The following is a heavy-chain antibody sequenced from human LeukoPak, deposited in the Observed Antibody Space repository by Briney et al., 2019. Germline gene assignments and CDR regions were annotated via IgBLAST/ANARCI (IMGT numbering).Heavy chain of an antibody. Sequence: GGSLRLSCAASGFTVSSNYMSWVRQAPGKGLEWVSVIYSGGSTYYADSVKGRFTISRDNSKNTLYLQMNSLRAEDTAVYYCARGEYQLPQGNWGQGILVTVSS. CDR2: IYSGGST. D-gene: IGHD2-2*01. J-gene: IGHJ4*02. V-gene: IGHV3-66*02. CDR3: ARGEYQLPQGN. CDR1: GFTVSSNY.